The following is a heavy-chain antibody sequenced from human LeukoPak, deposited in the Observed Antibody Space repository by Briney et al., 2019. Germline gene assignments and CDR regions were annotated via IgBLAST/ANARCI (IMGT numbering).Heavy chain of an antibody. V-gene: IGHV3-30-3*01. J-gene: IGHJ5*02. CDR1: GFTFSSYA. Sequence: PGGSLTLSCAASGFTFSSYAMHWVRQAPGKGLEWVAVISYDGSNKYYADSVKGRFTISRDNSKNTLYLQMNSLRAEDTAVYYCARDGGGYQLPLGWFDPWGQGTLVTVSS. CDR3: ARDGGGYQLPLGWFDP. D-gene: IGHD2-2*01. CDR2: ISYDGSNK.